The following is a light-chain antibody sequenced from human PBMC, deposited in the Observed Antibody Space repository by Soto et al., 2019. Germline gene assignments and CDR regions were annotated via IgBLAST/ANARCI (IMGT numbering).Light chain of an antibody. J-gene: IGKJ4*01. CDR3: QHRYNWPPLT. Sequence: EIVLTQSPATLSLSPGERATLSCRASQSVSTYLAWYQQKPGQAPRLLIYDASNRATAIPARFSGSGSGTDFTLTISSLEPEDFAVYYCQHRYNWPPLTFGGGTKVEIK. CDR1: QSVSTY. V-gene: IGKV3-11*01. CDR2: DAS.